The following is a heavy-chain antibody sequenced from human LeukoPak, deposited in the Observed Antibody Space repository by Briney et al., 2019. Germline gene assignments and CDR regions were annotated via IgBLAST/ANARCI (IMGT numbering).Heavy chain of an antibody. J-gene: IGHJ6*02. CDR3: ARARMVRGVDHYYGMDV. D-gene: IGHD3-10*01. CDR2: INWNGGST. V-gene: IGHV3-20*01. CDR1: GFTFDDYG. Sequence: SGGSLRLSCAASGFTFDDYGMSWVRQAPGKGLEWVSGINWNGGSTGYADSVKGRFTISRDNAKNSLYLQMNSLRAEDTALYHCARARMVRGVDHYYGMDVWGQGTTVTVSS.